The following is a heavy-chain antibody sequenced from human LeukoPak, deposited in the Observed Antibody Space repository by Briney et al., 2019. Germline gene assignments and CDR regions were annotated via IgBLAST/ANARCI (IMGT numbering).Heavy chain of an antibody. CDR1: GFTFSTYN. J-gene: IGHJ4*02. D-gene: IGHD1-26*01. CDR3: ARGPSGSWDY. Sequence: SGGSLRLSCAASGFTFSTYNMNWVRQVPGKGLEWVSSISSSSSSIYYADSVQGRFTISRDNAKNSLYLQMNSLRAEDTAVYYCARGPSGSWDYWGQGTLVTVSS. V-gene: IGHV3-21*01. CDR2: ISSSSSSI.